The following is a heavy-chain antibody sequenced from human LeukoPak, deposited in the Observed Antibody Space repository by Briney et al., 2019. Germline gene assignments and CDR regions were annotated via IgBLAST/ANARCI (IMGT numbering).Heavy chain of an antibody. CDR1: GFTFSSYA. D-gene: IGHD6-25*01. Sequence: GGSLRLSCAASGFTFSSYAMHWVRQAPGKGLEWVAVISYDGSNKYYADSVKGRFTISRDNSKNTLYLQMNSLRAEDTAVYYCARSFPSGRPSYFDYWGQETLVTVSS. J-gene: IGHJ4*02. CDR3: ARSFPSGRPSYFDY. CDR2: ISYDGSNK. V-gene: IGHV3-30*04.